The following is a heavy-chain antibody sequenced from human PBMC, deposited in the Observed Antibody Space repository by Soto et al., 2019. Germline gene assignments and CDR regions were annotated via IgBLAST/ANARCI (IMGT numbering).Heavy chain of an antibody. CDR1: CYTFTTDG. CDR2: INGYNGNA. Sequence: QVQLVHCESELKKQLASVTFSYKASCYTFTTDGVSWVRQAPGQELEWLGWINGYNGNAKYAENLKWRVTMTTDTSTSTVYMELRSLRSDDTAVYYCARMGDVPSYYYGMDVWGQGTTITVSS. D-gene: IGHD3-16*01. V-gene: IGHV1-18*01. J-gene: IGHJ6*02. CDR3: ARMGDVPSYYYGMDV.